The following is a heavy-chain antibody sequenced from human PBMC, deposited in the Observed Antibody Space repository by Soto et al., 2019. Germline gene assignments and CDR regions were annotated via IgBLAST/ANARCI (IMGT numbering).Heavy chain of an antibody. J-gene: IGHJ6*02. Sequence: SVKVSCKASGGTFSSYAISWVRQAPGQGLEWMGGIIPIFGTANYAQKFQGRVTITADESTSTAYMELSSLRSEDTAVYYCARGVVVVPATRGGSRSYYYYGMDVWG. CDR1: GGTFSSYA. CDR2: IIPIFGTA. D-gene: IGHD2-2*01. V-gene: IGHV1-69*13. CDR3: ARGVVVVPATRGGSRSYYYYGMDV.